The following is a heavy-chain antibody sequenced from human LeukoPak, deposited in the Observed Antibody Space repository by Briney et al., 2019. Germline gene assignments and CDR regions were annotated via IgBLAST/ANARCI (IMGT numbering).Heavy chain of an antibody. CDR2: IYHSGST. J-gene: IGHJ4*02. CDR3: ASGVVRWTPFDY. Sequence: SETLSLTCAVYGGSFSGYYWSWIRQPPGKGLEWIGSIYHSGSTYYNPSLKSRVTISVDTSKNQFSLKLSSVTAADTAVYYCASGVVRWTPFDYRGQGTLVTVSS. CDR1: GGSFSGYY. D-gene: IGHD2-15*01. V-gene: IGHV4-34*01.